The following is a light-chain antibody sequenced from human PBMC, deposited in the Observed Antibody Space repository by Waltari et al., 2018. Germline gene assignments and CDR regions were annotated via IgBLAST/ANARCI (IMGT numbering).Light chain of an antibody. CDR1: SAHIGPGYD. Sequence: QSVLTQPPSVSGAPGQRGTISCTGSSAHIGPGYDVHWYQQLPGTAPTLLTYGNSNRPSGVPDRFSGCKSGPSASLAITGLQAEDEADYYCQSYDSSLSGVVFGGGTKLTVL. CDR2: GNS. CDR3: QSYDSSLSGVV. J-gene: IGLJ2*01. V-gene: IGLV1-40*01.